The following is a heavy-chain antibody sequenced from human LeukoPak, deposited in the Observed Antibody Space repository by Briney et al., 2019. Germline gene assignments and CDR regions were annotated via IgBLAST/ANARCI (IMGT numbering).Heavy chain of an antibody. CDR3: ACVQGGYFDY. Sequence: PGGSLRLSCAASGFTFSSYSMNWVRQAPAKGLEWVSSISSSSSYIYYADSVKGRFTISRDNAKNSLYLQMNSLRAEDTAVYYCACVQGGYFDYWGQGTLVTVSS. J-gene: IGHJ4*02. CDR1: GFTFSSYS. D-gene: IGHD3-16*01. CDR2: ISSSSSYI. V-gene: IGHV3-21*01.